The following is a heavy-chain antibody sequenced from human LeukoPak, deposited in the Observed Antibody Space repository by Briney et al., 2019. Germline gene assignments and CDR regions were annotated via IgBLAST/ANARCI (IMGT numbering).Heavy chain of an antibody. CDR1: GDSISSGNYY. D-gene: IGHD4-11*01. CDR2: IYYSGST. J-gene: IGHJ4*02. V-gene: IGHV4-31*01. Sequence: SQTLSLTCTVSGDSISSGNYYWSWIRQHPGKGLEWIGYIYYSGSTYYNPSLKSQVTISLDTAENQFSLKVSSVTAADTAVYYCASTSPTTFSNYFDYWGQGTLVTVSS. CDR3: ASTSPTTFSNYFDY.